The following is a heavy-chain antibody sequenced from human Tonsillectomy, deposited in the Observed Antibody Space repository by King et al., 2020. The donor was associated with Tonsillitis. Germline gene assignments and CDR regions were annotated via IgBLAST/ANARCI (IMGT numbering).Heavy chain of an antibody. CDR1: GFTFSSYA. Sequence: VQLVESGGGVVQPGRSLRLSCAASGFTFSSYAMHWVRQAPGKGLEWVAVISYDGSNKYYADSVKGRFTISRDKSENTLYLQMNSLRIEDTAVYYCAREGFTLFEVGNYYYGMDVWGQGTTVTVSS. J-gene: IGHJ6*02. V-gene: IGHV3-30-3*01. CDR2: ISYDGSNK. CDR3: AREGFTLFEVGNYYYGMDV. D-gene: IGHD3-3*01.